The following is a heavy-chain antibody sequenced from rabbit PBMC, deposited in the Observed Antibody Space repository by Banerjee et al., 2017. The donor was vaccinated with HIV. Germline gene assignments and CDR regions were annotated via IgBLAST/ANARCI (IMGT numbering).Heavy chain of an antibody. D-gene: IGHD4-1*01. V-gene: IGHV1S40*01. Sequence: QSLEESGGDLVKPGASLTLTCTASGFDLSSYYYMCWVRQAPGKGLEWIGCIYTDGDITYYASWVNGRFTISKTSSTTVTLQLTSLTAADTATYFCARDLAGVIGWNFDLWGPGTLVTVS. J-gene: IGHJ4*01. CDR2: IYTDGDIT. CDR1: GFDLSSYYY. CDR3: ARDLAGVIGWNFDL.